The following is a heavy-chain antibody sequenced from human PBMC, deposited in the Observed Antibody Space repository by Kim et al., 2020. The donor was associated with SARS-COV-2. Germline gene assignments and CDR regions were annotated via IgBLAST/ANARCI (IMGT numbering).Heavy chain of an antibody. D-gene: IGHD3-9*01. V-gene: IGHV4-34*01. J-gene: IGHJ1*01. Sequence: SETLSLTCAVYSGSFSGHYWNWMRQSPGVGREWMVEINHNGTTKYSPSFKSRVSLSVDTSKNQFSLRMTSVTAADTAVYFCARRSAGIDWWGQGTPVTVSS. CDR1: SGSFSGHY. CDR2: INHNGTT. CDR3: ARRSAGIDW.